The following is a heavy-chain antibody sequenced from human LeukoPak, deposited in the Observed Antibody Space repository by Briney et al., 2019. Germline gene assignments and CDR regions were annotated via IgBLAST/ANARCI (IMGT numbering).Heavy chain of an antibody. CDR2: ISSDGSKK. Sequence: GGSLRLSCEVSGFTFSSYAMHWVRQAPGKGLEWVAVISSDGSKKDYADSVKGRFTISRDDSKSIAYLQMNSLKTEDTAVYYCTRGRRATHDYWGQGTLVTVSS. V-gene: IGHV3-30*04. CDR1: GFTFSSYA. CDR3: TRGRRATHDY. J-gene: IGHJ4*02. D-gene: IGHD1-26*01.